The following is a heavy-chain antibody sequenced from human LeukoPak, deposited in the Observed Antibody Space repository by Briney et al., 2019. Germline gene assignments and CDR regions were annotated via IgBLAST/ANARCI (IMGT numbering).Heavy chain of an antibody. CDR1: GGSISSYY. CDR3: ARATMIVVGNWFDP. V-gene: IGHV4-59*01. J-gene: IGHJ5*02. D-gene: IGHD3-22*01. Sequence: SETLSLTCTVSGGSISSYYWSWIRQPPGKGLEWIGYIYYRGSTNYNPSLKSRVTISVDTSKSQFSLKLSSVTAADAAVYYCARATMIVVGNWFDPWGQGTLVTVSS. CDR2: IYYRGST.